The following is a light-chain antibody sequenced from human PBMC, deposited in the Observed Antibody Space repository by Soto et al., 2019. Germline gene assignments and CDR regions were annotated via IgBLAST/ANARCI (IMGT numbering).Light chain of an antibody. J-gene: IGKJ1*01. CDR2: GAS. CDR3: QQYENSPIT. CDR1: QSVSSSY. V-gene: IGKV3-20*01. Sequence: EIVLTQSPGTLSLSPGERATLSCRASQSVSSSYLAWYQQKPGQAPRLLIYGASSRATGIPDRFSGSGSGTDFTLTISRLEPEDFAVYYCQQYENSPITFGQGTKVDIK.